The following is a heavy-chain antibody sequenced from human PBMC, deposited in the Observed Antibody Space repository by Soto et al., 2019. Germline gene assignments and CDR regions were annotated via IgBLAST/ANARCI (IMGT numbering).Heavy chain of an antibody. D-gene: IGHD5-18*01. J-gene: IGHJ4*02. CDR1: VFTFSSYG. CDR3: ARDRPLGVHTYVCDY. CDR2: ISSNGSDK. V-gene: IGHV3-48*02. Sequence: PGGSLRLSCAASVFTFSSYGMHWVRQAPGKGLEWVSHISSNGSDKYYADSVKGRFTISRDNAKNSLFLQMNSLRDEDTAVYYCARDRPLGVHTYVCDYWGQGTLVTVSS.